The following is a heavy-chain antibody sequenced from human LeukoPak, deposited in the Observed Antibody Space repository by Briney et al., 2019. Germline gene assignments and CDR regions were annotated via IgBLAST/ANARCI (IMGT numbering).Heavy chain of an antibody. V-gene: IGHV3-23*01. J-gene: IGHJ4*02. CDR3: AKDPSSSGYYRIDY. D-gene: IGHD3-22*01. Sequence: GRSLRLSCAASGFTFSSYGMSWVRQAPGKGLEWVSAISGSGGTTYYADSVKGRFTISRDNSRNTLYLQMNSLRAEDTAVYYCAKDPSSSGYYRIDYWGQGTLVTVSS. CDR2: ISGSGGTT. CDR1: GFTFSSYG.